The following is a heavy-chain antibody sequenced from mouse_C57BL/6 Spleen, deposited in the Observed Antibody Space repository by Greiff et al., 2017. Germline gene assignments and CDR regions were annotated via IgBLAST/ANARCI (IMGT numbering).Heavy chain of an antibody. J-gene: IGHJ4*01. CDR2: IYPRSGNT. CDR3: AREVYDYDVGYAMDY. CDR1: GYTFTSYG. V-gene: IGHV1-81*01. Sequence: QVQLQQSGAELARPGASVKLSCKASGYTFTSYGISWVKQRTGQGLEWIGEIYPRSGNTYYNEKFKGKATLTADKSSSTAYMELRSLTSEDSAVYFCAREVYDYDVGYAMDYWGQGTSVTVSS. D-gene: IGHD2-4*01.